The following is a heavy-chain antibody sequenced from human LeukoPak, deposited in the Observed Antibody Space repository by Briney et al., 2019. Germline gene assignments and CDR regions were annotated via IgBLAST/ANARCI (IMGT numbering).Heavy chain of an antibody. J-gene: IGHJ4*02. V-gene: IGHV1-69*06. Sequence: ASVKVSCKASGYTFTSYAISWVRQAPGQGLEWMGGIIPIFGTANYAQKFQGRVTITADKSTSTAYMELSSLRSEDTAVYYCATSGGGSQDCSSTSCYLHYWGQGTLVTVSS. D-gene: IGHD2-2*01. CDR3: ATSGGGSQDCSSTSCYLHY. CDR2: IIPIFGTA. CDR1: GYTFTSYA.